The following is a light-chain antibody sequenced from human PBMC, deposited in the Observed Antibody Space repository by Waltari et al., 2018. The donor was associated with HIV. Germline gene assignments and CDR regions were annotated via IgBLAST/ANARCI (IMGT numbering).Light chain of an antibody. CDR3: SSYTSSSTLV. CDR2: EVS. V-gene: IGLV2-14*01. CDR1: NSNVGTYSY. J-gene: IGLJ1*01. Sequence: QSALTQPASVSGSPGQSITISCTGTNSNVGTYSYVSWYQQRPGKAAKLRIYEVSKRPEGVSNRLSGSKSGNTASLTISGLQAEDEADYYCSSYTSSSTLVFGTGTKVTVL.